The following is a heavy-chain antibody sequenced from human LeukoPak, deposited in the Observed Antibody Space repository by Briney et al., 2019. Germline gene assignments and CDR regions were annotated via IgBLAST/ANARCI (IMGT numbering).Heavy chain of an antibody. CDR2: IYYSGST. Sequence: SETLSLTCTVSGGSISSYYWSWIRQPPGKGLEWIGYIYYSGSTNYNPSLKSRVTISVDTSKNQFSLKLSSVTAADTAVYYCARARYGSSWCDLHYWGQGTLVTVSS. D-gene: IGHD6-13*01. J-gene: IGHJ4*02. CDR1: GGSISSYY. V-gene: IGHV4-59*01. CDR3: ARARYGSSWCDLHY.